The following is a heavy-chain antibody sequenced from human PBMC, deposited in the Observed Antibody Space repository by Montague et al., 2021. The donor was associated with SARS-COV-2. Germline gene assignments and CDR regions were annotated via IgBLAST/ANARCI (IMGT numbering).Heavy chain of an antibody. V-gene: IGHV4-39*07. D-gene: IGHD2-15*01. CDR1: GGSISSSNYY. J-gene: IGHJ5*02. CDR2: IYYSGST. CDR3: ARAPREVVAAALNDWFDP. Sequence: SETLSLTCTVSGGSISSSNYYWGWIRQPPGKGLEWIGSIYYSGSTYYNPSLKSRATISVDTSKNQFSLKLSSVTAADTAVYYCARAPREVVAAALNDWFDPWGQGTLVTVSS.